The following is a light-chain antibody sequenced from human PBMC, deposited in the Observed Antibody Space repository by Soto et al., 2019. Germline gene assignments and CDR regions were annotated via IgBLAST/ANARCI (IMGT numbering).Light chain of an antibody. CDR2: GES. Sequence: EIVMTQSTATLSVSPGERATLSSRASQSVSSNLAWYQQKPDQAPRLLIYGESTRATGIPARFSGSGSGTEFTLTIRSVQSEDFAVYYCQQYNNLKYTFGQGTKLEIK. CDR1: QSVSSN. CDR3: QQYNNLKYT. V-gene: IGKV3-15*01. J-gene: IGKJ2*01.